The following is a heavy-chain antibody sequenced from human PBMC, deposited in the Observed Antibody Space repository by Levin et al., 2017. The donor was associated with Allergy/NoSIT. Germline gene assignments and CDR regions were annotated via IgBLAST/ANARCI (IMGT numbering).Heavy chain of an antibody. D-gene: IGHD6-19*01. V-gene: IGHV4-39*01. Sequence: SETLSLTCTVSGGSISRSSYYWGWIRQPPGKGLEWIGSIYYSGSTYYNPSLKRRVIIFADTSKKQFSLKLNSVTAADTAVYYCARHVLAGTIHYWGQGTLVTVSS. J-gene: IGHJ4*02. CDR1: GGSISRSSYY. CDR2: IYYSGST. CDR3: ARHVLAGTIHY.